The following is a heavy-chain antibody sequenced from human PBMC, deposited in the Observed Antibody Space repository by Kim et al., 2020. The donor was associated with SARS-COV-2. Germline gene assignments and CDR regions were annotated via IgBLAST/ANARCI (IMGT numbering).Heavy chain of an antibody. V-gene: IGHV3-33*01. CDR3: ARGHGVTATGIPFYF. CDR1: GFTFSNYC. Sequence: GGSLRLSCVASGFTFSNYCMHWVRQAPDKGLVWVSVIWCDGRSPIYADSVRGRFTVSRDNSMSTLYLQMSSLTAEDTAIYYCARGHGVTATGIPFYF. D-gene: IGHD2-8*01. J-gene: IGHJ2*01. CDR2: IWCDGRSP.